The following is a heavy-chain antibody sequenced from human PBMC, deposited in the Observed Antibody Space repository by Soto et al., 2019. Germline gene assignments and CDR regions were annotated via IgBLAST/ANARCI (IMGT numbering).Heavy chain of an antibody. D-gene: IGHD1-26*01. V-gene: IGHV3-30-3*02. CDR2: ISSDGRTK. CDR3: AKEATNINNFDY. Sequence: GGSLRPSLATPGFTFSRYVIHWVPPPPGKGPEWVAQISSDGRTKFYADSVKGRFTISRDNAKRSLFLQMNSLRAEDTAVYYCAKEATNINNFDYWGQGTLVTVSS. J-gene: IGHJ4*02. CDR1: GFTFSRYV.